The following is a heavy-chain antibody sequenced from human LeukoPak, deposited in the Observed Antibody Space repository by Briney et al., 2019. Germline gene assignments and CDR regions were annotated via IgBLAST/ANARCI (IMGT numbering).Heavy chain of an antibody. Sequence: PGGSLRLSCAASGFTFSSYAMSWVRQAPGKGLEWVSAISGSGGSTYYADSVKGRFTISRDNSKNTLYLQMNSLRAEDTAVYYCAKAPGGALPAAGWFDPWGQGTLVTVSS. CDR3: AKAPGGALPAAGWFDP. CDR2: ISGSGGST. D-gene: IGHD2-2*01. J-gene: IGHJ5*02. CDR1: GFTFSSYA. V-gene: IGHV3-23*01.